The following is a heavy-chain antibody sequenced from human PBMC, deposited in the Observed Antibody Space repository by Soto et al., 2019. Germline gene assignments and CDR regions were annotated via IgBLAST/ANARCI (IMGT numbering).Heavy chain of an antibody. J-gene: IGHJ4*02. CDR2: IYYSGST. CDR3: ASHRRDGYNWVGYYFDY. V-gene: IGHV4-39*01. D-gene: IGHD5-12*01. CDR1: GGSISSSSYY. Sequence: SETLSLTCTVSGGSISSSSYYWGWIRQPPGKGLGWIGSIYYSGSTYYNPSLKSRVTISVDTSKNQFSLKLSSVTAADKAVYYCASHRRDGYNWVGYYFDYWGQGTLVTSPQ.